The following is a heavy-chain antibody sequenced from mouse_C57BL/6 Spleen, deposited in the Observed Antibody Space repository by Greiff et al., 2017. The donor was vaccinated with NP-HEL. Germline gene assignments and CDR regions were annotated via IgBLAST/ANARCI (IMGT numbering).Heavy chain of an antibody. V-gene: IGHV1-82*01. J-gene: IGHJ4*01. CDR1: GYAFSSSW. CDR3: AREDYGSSYDAMDY. Sequence: VQGVESGPELVKPGASVKISCKASGYAFSSSWMNWVKQRPGKGLEWIGRIYPGDGDTNYNGKFKGKATLTAEKSSSTAYMQLSSLTSEDSAVYFCAREDYGSSYDAMDYWGQGTSVTVSS. D-gene: IGHD1-1*01. CDR2: IYPGDGDT.